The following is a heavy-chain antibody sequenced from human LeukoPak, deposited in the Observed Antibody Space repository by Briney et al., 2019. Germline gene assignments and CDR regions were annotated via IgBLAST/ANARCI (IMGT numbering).Heavy chain of an antibody. CDR2: IIPFYDTT. J-gene: IGHJ4*02. Sequence: ASVKVSCKASGGTFSNHAINWVRQAPGQGLEWMGGIIPFYDTTNYAQNFQGRVTITADASTSTFDMELSSLRYEDTAVYFCASMVGYSYSDYWGQGTLVTVSS. V-gene: IGHV1-69*01. CDR3: ASMVGYSYSDY. CDR1: GGTFSNHA. D-gene: IGHD5-18*01.